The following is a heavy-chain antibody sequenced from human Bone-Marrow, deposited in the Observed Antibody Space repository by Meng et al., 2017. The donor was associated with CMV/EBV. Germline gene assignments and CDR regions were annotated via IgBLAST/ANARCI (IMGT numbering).Heavy chain of an antibody. CDR2: SDPEDSEI. Sequence: ASVKVSCKVSGHSLSEVSIDWVRQAPGKGLEWMGGSDPEDSEIIYAQKFQGRVTMTEDTSTDTAYMELSSLRSEDTAVYYCGTDYGGHFLDIWGRGTLVTASS. J-gene: IGHJ4*02. V-gene: IGHV1-24*01. CDR1: GHSLSEVS. D-gene: IGHD4-23*01. CDR3: GTDYGGHFLDI.